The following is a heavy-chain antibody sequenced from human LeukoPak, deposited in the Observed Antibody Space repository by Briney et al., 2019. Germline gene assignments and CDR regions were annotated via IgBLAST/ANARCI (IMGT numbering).Heavy chain of an antibody. CDR2: IYHSGST. V-gene: IGHV4-30-2*01. J-gene: IGHJ4*02. Sequence: PSETLSLTCAVSGGSISSGGYSWSWIRRPPGKGLEWIGYIYHSGSTYYNPSLKSRVTISVDRSKNQFSLKLSSVTAADTAVYYCARARNYDSSGYGRLVDYWGQGTLVTVSS. CDR1: GGSISSGGYS. D-gene: IGHD3-22*01. CDR3: ARARNYDSSGYGRLVDY.